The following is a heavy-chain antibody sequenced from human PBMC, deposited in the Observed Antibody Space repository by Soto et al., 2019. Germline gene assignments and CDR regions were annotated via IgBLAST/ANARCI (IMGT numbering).Heavy chain of an antibody. D-gene: IGHD1-20*01. CDR1: GVSISSHDW. CDR3: XTRXNTRFF. Sequence: QVQLQESGPGLVKPSGTLSLTCAVSGVSISSHDWWTWVRQPPGKGLEWIGESHQSGSTNYNSSLGSRVTIEVDTSKNQFSLNXXXXXXXXXXXXXXXTRXNTRFFWGQGTLVTVST. V-gene: IGHV4-4*02. J-gene: IGHJ4*02. CDR2: SHQSGST.